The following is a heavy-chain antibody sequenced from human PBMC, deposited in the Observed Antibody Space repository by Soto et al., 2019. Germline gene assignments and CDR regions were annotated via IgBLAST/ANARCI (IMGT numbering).Heavy chain of an antibody. D-gene: IGHD6-19*01. CDR3: AKVQSPSSGWEEFDY. Sequence: GSLRLSCAASGFTFSSYAMSWVRQAPGKGLEWVSAISGSGGSTYYADSVKGRFTISRDNSKNTLYLQMNSLRAEDTAVYYCAKVQSPSSGWEEFDYWGQGTLVTVSS. J-gene: IGHJ4*02. CDR2: ISGSGGST. CDR1: GFTFSSYA. V-gene: IGHV3-23*01.